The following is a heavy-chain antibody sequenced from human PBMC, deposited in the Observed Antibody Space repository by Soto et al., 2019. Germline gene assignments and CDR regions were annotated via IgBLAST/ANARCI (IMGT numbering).Heavy chain of an antibody. CDR1: GFTFSTYG. Sequence: QVQLVESGGGVVQPGRSLRLSCAASGFTFSTYGMHWVRQAPGKGLEWVAVISYDGNNKYYADSVKGRFTISRDNSKNTLYLQMNSRRVEDTAVYYCAKDGSIVGAKGDYYSYYGMDVWGQGTTVTVSS. CDR2: ISYDGNNK. CDR3: AKDGSIVGAKGDYYSYYGMDV. V-gene: IGHV3-30*18. D-gene: IGHD1-26*01. J-gene: IGHJ6*02.